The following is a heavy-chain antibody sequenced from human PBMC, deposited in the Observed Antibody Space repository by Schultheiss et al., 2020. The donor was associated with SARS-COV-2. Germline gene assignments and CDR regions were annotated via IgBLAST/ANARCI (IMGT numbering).Heavy chain of an antibody. CDR2: ISSSSSYI. Sequence: GESLKISCAASGFTFSSYSMNWVRQAPGKGLEWVSSISSSSSYIYYADSVKGRFTISRDNAKNSLYLQMNSLRAEDTAVYYCARGGLYGFYDYWGQGTLVTVSS. V-gene: IGHV3-21*01. J-gene: IGHJ4*02. D-gene: IGHD4-17*01. CDR1: GFTFSSYS. CDR3: ARGGLYGFYDY.